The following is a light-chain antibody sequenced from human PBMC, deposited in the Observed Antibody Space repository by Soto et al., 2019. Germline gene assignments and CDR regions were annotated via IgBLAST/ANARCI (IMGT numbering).Light chain of an antibody. J-gene: IGKJ2*01. V-gene: IGKV1-39*01. CDR1: RTINTY. Sequence: DVRMTQSPSSLSASVGDTITITCRASRTINTYLNWFQQKPGEPPRLLIYGASTLHDGVPSRFSGSGSGADFTLTIRSLQPDDFATYYCQQYDSSSPTFGQGTKLEIK. CDR3: QQYDSSSPT. CDR2: GAS.